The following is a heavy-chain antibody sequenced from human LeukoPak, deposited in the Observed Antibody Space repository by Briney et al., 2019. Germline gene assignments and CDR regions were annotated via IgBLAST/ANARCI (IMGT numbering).Heavy chain of an antibody. CDR3: ARDGTIYGMDV. CDR1: GYTFTSYY. V-gene: IGHV1-46*01. D-gene: IGHD3-3*01. J-gene: IGHJ6*02. Sequence: ASVKVSCKASGYTFTSYYMHWVRQAPGQGLEWMGIINPSGGSTSYAQKFQGRVTVTRDTSTSTVYMELSSLRSEDTAVYYCARDGTIYGMDVWGQGTTVTVSS. CDR2: INPSGGST.